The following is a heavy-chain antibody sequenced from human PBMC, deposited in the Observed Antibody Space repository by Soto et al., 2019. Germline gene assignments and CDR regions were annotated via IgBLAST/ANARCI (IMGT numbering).Heavy chain of an antibody. CDR1: GHTFTDYY. J-gene: IGHJ6*02. Sequence: ASGKVSCTVSGHTFTDYYILWARQAPGQGLEWMGWMNPNSGTRSYAQNFQGWLSLTRDTSISTAYIELSRLGPDDTAVYYCARDRKRPALMTSGLYGMDLCG. D-gene: IGHD2-8*01. CDR3: ARDRKRPALMTSGLYGMDL. V-gene: IGHV1-2*04. CDR2: MNPNSGTR.